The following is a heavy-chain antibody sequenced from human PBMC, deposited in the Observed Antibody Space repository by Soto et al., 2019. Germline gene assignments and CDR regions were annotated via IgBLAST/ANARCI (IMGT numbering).Heavy chain of an antibody. V-gene: IGHV4-30-2*01. CDR2: IYHSGST. D-gene: IGHD3-3*01. CDR1: GGSISSGVYS. Sequence: SETLSVTCAVSGGSISSGVYSWSWILQPPGKGLEWIGYIYHSGSTYYNPSLKSRVTIPVDRSKNQFSLKLSSVTAADTAVYYCARASVFYDFWSGYNWFDPWGQGTLVTVSS. CDR3: ARASVFYDFWSGYNWFDP. J-gene: IGHJ5*02.